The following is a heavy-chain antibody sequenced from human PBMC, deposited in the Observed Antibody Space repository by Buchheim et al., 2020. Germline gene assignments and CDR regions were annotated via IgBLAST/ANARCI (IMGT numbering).Heavy chain of an antibody. Sequence: QVQLVESGGGVVQPGRSLRLSCVMSGYTFTSHGMHWVRQAPGKGLEWGAAIWYDGSKEAHADSVKGRFTISSDLSKNPLYLQMNSLRAEYTATYYCARDVSYGANDCWGQGTL. V-gene: IGHV3-33*01. J-gene: IGHJ4*02. CDR3: ARDVSYGANDC. D-gene: IGHD4-23*01. CDR1: GYTFTSHG. CDR2: IWYDGSKE.